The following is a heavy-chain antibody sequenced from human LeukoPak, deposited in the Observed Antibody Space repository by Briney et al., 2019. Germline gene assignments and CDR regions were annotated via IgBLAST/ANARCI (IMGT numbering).Heavy chain of an antibody. J-gene: IGHJ5*02. D-gene: IGHD6-19*01. CDR3: AKDGGQYSSGLEFDP. CDR2: ISGGGERA. V-gene: IGHV3-23*01. Sequence: GGSLRLSCAASGIVFSNTAMNWARQSPGRGLEWVSAISGGGERAFYADSVKGRFTISRDNSKNMLYLHMNSLRADDTSIYYCAKDGGQYSSGLEFDPRGQGALVTVSS. CDR1: GIVFSNTA.